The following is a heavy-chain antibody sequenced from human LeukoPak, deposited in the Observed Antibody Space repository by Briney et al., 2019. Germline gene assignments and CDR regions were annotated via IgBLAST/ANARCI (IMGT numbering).Heavy chain of an antibody. D-gene: IGHD1-26*01. J-gene: IGHJ4*02. CDR3: ASGIVGATIDY. Sequence: GGSLRLSCAASGFTFSSYAMSWVRQAPGKGLEWVSAISGRGGSTYYADSVKGRFTISRDNSKNTLYLQMNSLRAEDTAVYYCASGIVGATIDYWGQGTLVTVSS. V-gene: IGHV3-23*01. CDR2: ISGRGGST. CDR1: GFTFSSYA.